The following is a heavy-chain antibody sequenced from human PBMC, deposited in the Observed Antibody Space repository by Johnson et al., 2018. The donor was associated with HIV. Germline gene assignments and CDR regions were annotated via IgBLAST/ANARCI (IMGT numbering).Heavy chain of an antibody. D-gene: IGHD6-13*01. V-gene: IGHV3-NL1*01. J-gene: IGHJ3*02. CDR1: GFTFSSYA. Sequence: QVQLVESGGGVVQPGGSLRLSCAASGFTFSSYAMHWVRQAPGKGLEWVSVLYSGGSTYYADSVKGRSALSSDNSKNTLYLQMNRLRAEDTAVYYCAKDLFSAAAGTRNAFDIWGQGTMVTVSS. CDR2: LYSGGST. CDR3: AKDLFSAAAGTRNAFDI.